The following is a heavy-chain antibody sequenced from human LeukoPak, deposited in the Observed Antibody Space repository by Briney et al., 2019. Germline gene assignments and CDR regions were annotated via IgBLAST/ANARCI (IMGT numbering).Heavy chain of an antibody. J-gene: IGHJ4*02. V-gene: IGHV3-23*01. CDR3: AKPLEKYTYGGNFDY. CDR2: ISSSADST. Sequence: GGPLRLSCEASGFTFSSHPMSWVRQAPGKGLAWVSVISSSADSTYYADSVKGRFTISRDNSKNTLYLQMNNVRAEDTAVYYCAKPLEKYTYGGNFDYWGQGILVTVSS. CDR1: GFTFSSHP. D-gene: IGHD4-23*01.